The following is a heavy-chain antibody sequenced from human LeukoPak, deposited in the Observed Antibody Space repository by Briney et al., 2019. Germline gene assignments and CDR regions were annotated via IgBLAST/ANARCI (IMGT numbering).Heavy chain of an antibody. J-gene: IGHJ3*02. D-gene: IGHD2-15*01. CDR3: ARRSWGDIVVVVAAFGAFDT. V-gene: IGHV4-39*01. CDR1: GGSISSSSYY. Sequence: SETLSLTCTVSGGSISSSSYYWGWIRQPPGKGLEWIGSIYYSGSTYYNPSLKSRVTISVDTSKNQFSLKLSSVTAADTAVYYCARRSWGDIVVVVAAFGAFDTWGQGTMVTVSS. CDR2: IYYSGST.